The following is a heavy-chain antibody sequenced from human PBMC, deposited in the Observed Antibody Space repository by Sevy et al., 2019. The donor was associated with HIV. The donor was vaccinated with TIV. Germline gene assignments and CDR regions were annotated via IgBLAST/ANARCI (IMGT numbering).Heavy chain of an antibody. CDR3: AKDGLGYCSGGSCYSAY. CDR1: GFTFSSYA. V-gene: IGHV3-23*01. D-gene: IGHD2-15*01. J-gene: IGHJ4*02. CDR2: ISCSGGST. Sequence: GGSLRLSCAASGFTFSSYAMSWVRQAPGKGLEWVSAISCSGGSTYYADSVKGRFTISRDNSKNTLYLQMNSLRAEDTAVYYCAKDGLGYCSGGSCYSAYWGQGTLVTVSS.